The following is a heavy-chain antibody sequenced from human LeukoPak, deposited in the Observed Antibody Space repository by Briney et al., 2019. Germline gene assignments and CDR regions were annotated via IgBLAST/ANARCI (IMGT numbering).Heavy chain of an antibody. V-gene: IGHV4-59*01. J-gene: IGHJ3*02. CDR2: IYYSGST. D-gene: IGHD3-16*01. CDR1: GGSLSSYY. Sequence: SETLSLTCTVSGGSLSSYYWSWIRQPPGKGLEWIGYIYYSGSTNYNPSLKSRVTISVDTSKNQFSLKLSSVTAADTAVYYCARGERLGPDIWGQGTMVTVSS. CDR3: ARGERLGPDI.